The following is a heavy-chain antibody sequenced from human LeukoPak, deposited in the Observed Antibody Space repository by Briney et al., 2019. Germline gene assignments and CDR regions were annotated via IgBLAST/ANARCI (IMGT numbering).Heavy chain of an antibody. CDR3: ARDRWGSGYYYYGMDV. CDR2: INHSGST. J-gene: IGHJ6*02. CDR1: GVSFSGYY. Sequence: SETLSLTCAVYGVSFSGYYWSWIRQPPGKGLEWIGEINHSGSTNYNPSLKSRVTISVDTSKNQFSLKLSSVTAADTAVYYCARDRWGSGYYYYGMDVWGQGTTVTVSS. V-gene: IGHV4-34*01. D-gene: IGHD3-16*01.